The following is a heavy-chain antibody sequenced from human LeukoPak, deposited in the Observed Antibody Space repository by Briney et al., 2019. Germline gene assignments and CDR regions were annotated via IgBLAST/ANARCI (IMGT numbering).Heavy chain of an antibody. Sequence: GRSLRLSCAASGFTFDDYAMHWVRQAPGKGLEWVSGISWNSGSIGYADSVKGRFTISRDNAKNSLYLQMNSLRAEDTALYYCAKDRNHGYDAFDIWGQGTMVTVSS. CDR2: ISWNSGSI. V-gene: IGHV3-9*01. CDR3: AKDRNHGYDAFDI. CDR1: GFTFDDYA. D-gene: IGHD5-12*01. J-gene: IGHJ3*02.